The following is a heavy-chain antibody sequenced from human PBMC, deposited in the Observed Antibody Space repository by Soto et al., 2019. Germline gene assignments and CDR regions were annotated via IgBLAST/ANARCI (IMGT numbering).Heavy chain of an antibody. CDR2: IKSKTDGGTT. J-gene: IGHJ3*02. D-gene: IGHD3-22*01. Sequence: SLRLSCAASGFTFSNAWMNWVRQAPGKGLEWVGRIKSKTDGGTTDYAAPVKGRFTISRDDSKNTLYLQMNSLKTEDTAVYYCTTIIGPIVVVYDSFDIWGQGTMVTVSS. V-gene: IGHV3-15*07. CDR1: GFTFSNAW. CDR3: TTIIGPIVVVYDSFDI.